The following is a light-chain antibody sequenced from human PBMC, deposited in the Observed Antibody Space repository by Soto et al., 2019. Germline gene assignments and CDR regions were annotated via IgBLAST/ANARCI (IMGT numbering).Light chain of an antibody. J-gene: IGKJ3*01. CDR3: QKYNSAPFP. CDR1: LGISNF. V-gene: IGKV1-27*01. CDR2: CAS. Sequence: EIQKTQSPSSLSSPLGDRLTISWLASLGISNFLDWSQQKPGKVAELLIYCASTLQSGVPFRFSGRGSGTLFTLTLSSLQSEDVTNYYWQKYNSAPFPFGPGTKVDIK.